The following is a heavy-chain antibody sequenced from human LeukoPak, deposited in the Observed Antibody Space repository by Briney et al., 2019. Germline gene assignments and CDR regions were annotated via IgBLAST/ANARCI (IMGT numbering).Heavy chain of an antibody. CDR3: ARADDFWSDYRVFQD. CDR2: IKQDGSEK. CDR1: GITFSNYW. J-gene: IGHJ1*01. D-gene: IGHD3-3*01. Sequence: PGGSLRLSCAASGITFSNYWMSWVRQAPGKGLEWVANIKQDGSEKYYVGSVRGRFTISRDNAKNSLYLQMNSLRAEDTAVYYCARADDFWSDYRVFQDWGQGTLVTVSS. V-gene: IGHV3-7*01.